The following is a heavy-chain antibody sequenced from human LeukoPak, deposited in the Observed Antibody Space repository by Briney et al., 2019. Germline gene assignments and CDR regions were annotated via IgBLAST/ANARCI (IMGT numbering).Heavy chain of an antibody. D-gene: IGHD3-16*02. J-gene: IGHJ4*02. CDR2: IIPILGIA. Sequence: ASVKVSCKAFGATFSNFSIAWVRQAPGQGLEWMGRIIPILGIANYAQKFQGRVTITADKSTSTAYMELSSLRSEDTAVYYCARGQAPMGITFGGVIVHYFDYWGQGTLVTVSS. CDR3: ARGQAPMGITFGGVIVHYFDY. V-gene: IGHV1-69*04. CDR1: GATFSNFS.